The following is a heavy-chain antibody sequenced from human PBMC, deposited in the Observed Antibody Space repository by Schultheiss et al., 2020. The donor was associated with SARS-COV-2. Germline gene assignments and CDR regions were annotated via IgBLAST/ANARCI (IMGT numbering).Heavy chain of an antibody. CDR2: IWYDGSNK. D-gene: IGHD2-21*01. CDR3: ARLAYCSGECYPA. CDR1: GFTFSSYG. J-gene: IGHJ5*02. Sequence: GGSLRLSCAASGFTFSSYGMHWVRQAPGKGLEWVAVIWYDGSNKYYADSVKGRFTISRDNSKNTLYLQMNSLRAEDTAVYYCARLAYCSGECYPAWGQGTLVTVSS. V-gene: IGHV3-33*01.